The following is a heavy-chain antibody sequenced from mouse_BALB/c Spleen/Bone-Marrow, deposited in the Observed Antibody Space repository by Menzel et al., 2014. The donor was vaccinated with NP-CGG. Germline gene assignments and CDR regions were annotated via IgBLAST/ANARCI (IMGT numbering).Heavy chain of an antibody. CDR2: ISSGSSTI. D-gene: IGHD4-1*01. CDR1: GFIFXSFG. CDR3: TRGGNWDDFDY. J-gene: IGHJ2*01. V-gene: IGHV5-17*02. Sequence: VESGGGLVQPGGSRKLSCAASGFIFXSFGMHWVRQAPEKGLEWVAYISSGSSTIFYADTVKGRFTISRDNPRNTLFLQMTSLRSEDTAMYYCTRGGNWDDFDYWGQGTTLTVSS.